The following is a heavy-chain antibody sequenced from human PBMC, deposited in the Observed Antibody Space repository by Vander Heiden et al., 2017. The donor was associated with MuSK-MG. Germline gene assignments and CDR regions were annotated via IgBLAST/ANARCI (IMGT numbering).Heavy chain of an antibody. CDR1: GFTFDDYA. CDR2: ISWNSGSI. D-gene: IGHD3-9*01. J-gene: IGHJ4*02. Sequence: EVQLVESGGGLVQPGRSLRLSCPASGFTFDDYAIHWVRQAPGKGLEWVSGISWNSGSIGDADSVKGRFTISRDNAKNSLYLQMNSLRAEDTALYYCAKDMYDILTGYYGDFDYWGQGTLVTVSS. V-gene: IGHV3-9*01. CDR3: AKDMYDILTGYYGDFDY.